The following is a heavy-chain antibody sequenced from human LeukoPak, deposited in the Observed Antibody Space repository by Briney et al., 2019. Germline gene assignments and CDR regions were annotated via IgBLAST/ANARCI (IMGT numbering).Heavy chain of an antibody. CDR3: AKLGSNVDY. Sequence: GGSLRPSCAASGFTFTSYAMSWVRQAPGKGLEWVSSISVSGGSTFYADSVKGRFTISRDNSKNTLYLQMNSLTAEDTAVYYCAKLGSNVDYWGQGTLVTVSS. CDR2: ISVSGGST. J-gene: IGHJ4*02. CDR1: GFTFTSYA. V-gene: IGHV3-23*01. D-gene: IGHD3-10*01.